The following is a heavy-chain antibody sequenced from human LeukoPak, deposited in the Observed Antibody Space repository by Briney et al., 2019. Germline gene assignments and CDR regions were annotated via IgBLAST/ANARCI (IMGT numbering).Heavy chain of an antibody. CDR3: ARDTSEGDYAWWFDP. CDR2: ISAYNGNT. D-gene: IGHD3-16*01. V-gene: IGHV1-18*01. CDR1: GYTFTSYG. Sequence: ASVKVSCKASGYTFTSYGISWVRQAPGQGLEWMGWISAYNGNTNYAQKLQGRVTMTTDTSTSTAYMELRSLRSDDTAVYFCARDTSEGDYAWWFDPWGQGTLVTVAS. J-gene: IGHJ5*02.